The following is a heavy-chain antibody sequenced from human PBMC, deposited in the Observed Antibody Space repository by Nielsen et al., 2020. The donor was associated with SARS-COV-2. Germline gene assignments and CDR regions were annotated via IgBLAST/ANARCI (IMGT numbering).Heavy chain of an antibody. J-gene: IGHJ3*02. D-gene: IGHD3-22*01. CDR2: IYPGDSDT. CDR1: GYSFTSYW. Sequence: GESLKISCKGSGYSFTSYWIGWVRQVPGKGLEWMGIIYPGDSDTRYSPSFQGQVTISADKSISTAYLQWSSLKASDTAMYYCARRGYYDSSGTDAFDIWGQGTMVTVSS. V-gene: IGHV5-51*01. CDR3: ARRGYYDSSGTDAFDI.